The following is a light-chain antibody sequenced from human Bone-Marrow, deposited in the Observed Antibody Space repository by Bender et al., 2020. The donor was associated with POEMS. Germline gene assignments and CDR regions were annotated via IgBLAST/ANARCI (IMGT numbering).Light chain of an antibody. V-gene: IGLV2-14*02. CDR3: SSYTPTPVFDVV. Sequence: QSALTQPASVSGSLGQSITISCTGTSNDVGTYYLVSWFQQHPGKAPKVMIYDVSNRPSGVSNRFSGSKSGNTASLTISGLQAEDEADYYCSSYTPTPVFDVVFGGGTKLTVL. CDR2: DVS. CDR1: SNDVGTYYL. J-gene: IGLJ2*01.